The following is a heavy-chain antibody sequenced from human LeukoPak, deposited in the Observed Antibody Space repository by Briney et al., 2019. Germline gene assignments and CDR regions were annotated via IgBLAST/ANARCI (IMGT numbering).Heavy chain of an antibody. Sequence: SETLSLTCTVSGGSISSSSYYWGWIRQPPGKGLEWIGEINHSGSTNYNPSLKSRVTISVDTSKNQFSLKLSSVTAADTAVYYCARDSYPRNPWGQGTLVTVSS. CDR2: INHSGST. D-gene: IGHD2-21*01. J-gene: IGHJ5*02. V-gene: IGHV4-39*07. CDR1: GGSISSSSYY. CDR3: ARDSYPRNP.